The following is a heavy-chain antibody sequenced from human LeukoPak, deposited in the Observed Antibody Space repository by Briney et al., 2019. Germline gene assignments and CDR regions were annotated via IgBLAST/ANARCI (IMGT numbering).Heavy chain of an antibody. J-gene: IGHJ4*02. V-gene: IGHV1-69*13. CDR3: ARGGIAVAGRDY. Sequence: ASVKVSCKASGYTFTSYYMHWVRQAPGQGLEWMGGIIPIFGTANYAQKFQGRVTITADESTSTAYMELSSLRSEDTAVYYCARGGIAVAGRDYWGQGTLVTVSS. CDR2: IIPIFGTA. D-gene: IGHD6-19*01. CDR1: GYTFTSYY.